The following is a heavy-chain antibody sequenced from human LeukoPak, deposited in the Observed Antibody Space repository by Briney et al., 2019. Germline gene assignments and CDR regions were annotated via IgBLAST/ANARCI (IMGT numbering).Heavy chain of an antibody. Sequence: PGGSLRLSCAAPGFTFSAFWMSWVRQAPGKGLEWVANIKVDGTEKNYVDSVKGRLTISRDNAKNSLYLQMNSLRTEDTAVYYCARGGRNIDSWGQGTLVTVSS. J-gene: IGHJ4*02. D-gene: IGHD4-11*01. CDR3: ARGGRNIDS. CDR2: IKVDGTEK. V-gene: IGHV3-7*01. CDR1: GFTFSAFW.